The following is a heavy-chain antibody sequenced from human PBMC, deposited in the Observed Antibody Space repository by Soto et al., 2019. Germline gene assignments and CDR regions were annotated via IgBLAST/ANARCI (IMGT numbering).Heavy chain of an antibody. J-gene: IGHJ5*02. V-gene: IGHV4-4*02. Sequence: SATLSLTRAVSGGSIRSSNWLSWVRQPPGKGLEWIGEIYHSGSTNYNPSLKSRVTISVDKSKNQFSLKLSSVTAADTAVYYCARGYYYGSSGYYGPNWFDPWGQGTVVTVSS. CDR3: ARGYYYGSSGYYGPNWFDP. CDR1: GGSIRSSNW. CDR2: IYHSGST. D-gene: IGHD3-22*01.